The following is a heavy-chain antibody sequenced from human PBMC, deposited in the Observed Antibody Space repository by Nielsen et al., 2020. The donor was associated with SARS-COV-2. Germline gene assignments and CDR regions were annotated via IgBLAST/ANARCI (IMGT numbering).Heavy chain of an antibody. Sequence: SETLSLTCTVSGGSMTRYSWTWIRQSPGKRLEWIGYINDSGSTNYSPSLKSRVTMSVDTSKNQFSLKLSSVTAADTAVYYCARVVTGSSWYYFDYWGQGTLVTVSS. D-gene: IGHD6-13*01. CDR1: GGSMTRYS. J-gene: IGHJ4*02. CDR2: INDSGST. V-gene: IGHV4-59*01. CDR3: ARVVTGSSWYYFDY.